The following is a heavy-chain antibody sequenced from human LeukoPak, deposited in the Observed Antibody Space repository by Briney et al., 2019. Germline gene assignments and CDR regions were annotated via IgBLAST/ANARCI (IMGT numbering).Heavy chain of an antibody. CDR3: ARRYCSSTNCYAFDY. Sequence: GGSLRLSCAASGFTFSNYSMNWVRQAPGKGLEWVSSISNSGNYIYYADSVKGRFTISRDNAKNSLSLQMNSLRAEDTAVYYCARRYCSSTNCYAFDYWGQGTLVTVSS. J-gene: IGHJ4*02. CDR2: ISNSGNYI. D-gene: IGHD2-2*01. CDR1: GFTFSNYS. V-gene: IGHV3-21*01.